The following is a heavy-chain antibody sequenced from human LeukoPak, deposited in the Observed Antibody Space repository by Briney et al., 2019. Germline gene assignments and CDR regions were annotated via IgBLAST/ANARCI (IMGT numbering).Heavy chain of an antibody. CDR3: ARHLGDDYCDSRRDWFDP. CDR2: IYPGDSDT. CDR1: GYSFTSYW. Sequence: GESLKISCKGSGYSFTSYWIGWVRQMPGKGLEWMGIIYPGDSDTGYSPSFQGQVTISADKSISTAYLQWSSLKASDTAMYYCARHLGDDYCDSRRDWFDPWGQGTLVTVSS. V-gene: IGHV5-51*01. J-gene: IGHJ5*02. D-gene: IGHD4-17*01.